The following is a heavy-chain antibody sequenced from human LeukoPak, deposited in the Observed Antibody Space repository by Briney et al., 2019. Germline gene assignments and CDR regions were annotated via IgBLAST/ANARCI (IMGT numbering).Heavy chain of an antibody. CDR3: ARRGRLYYDSSGYLYYFDY. CDR2: IYYSGIT. V-gene: IGHV4-59*01. CDR1: GGSISNYY. Sequence: PSETLSLTCTVSGGSISNYYWSWIRQPPGKGLEWIGYIYYSGITNYNPSLKSRVTISVDTSKNQFSLKLSSVTAADTAVYYCARRGRLYYDSSGYLYYFDYWGQGTLVTVSS. D-gene: IGHD3-22*01. J-gene: IGHJ4*02.